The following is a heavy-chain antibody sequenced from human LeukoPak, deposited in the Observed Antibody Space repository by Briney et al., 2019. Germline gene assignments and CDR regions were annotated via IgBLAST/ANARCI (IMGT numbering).Heavy chain of an antibody. CDR2: IYTSGST. CDR1: GGSISSVNYY. CDR3: ARDDFWSGYQDY. D-gene: IGHD3-3*01. V-gene: IGHV4-61*02. Sequence: SETLSLTCTVSGGSISSVNYYWSWIRQPVGKGLEWIGRIYTSGSTNYNPSLKSRVTISVDTSKNQFSLQLTSVTAADTAVYYCARDDFWSGYQDYWGQGALVTVSS. J-gene: IGHJ4*02.